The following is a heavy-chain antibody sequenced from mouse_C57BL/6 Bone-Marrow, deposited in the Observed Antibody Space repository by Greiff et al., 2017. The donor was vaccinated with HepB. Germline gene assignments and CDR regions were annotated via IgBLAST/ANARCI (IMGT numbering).Heavy chain of an antibody. CDR1: GYAFSSSW. J-gene: IGHJ2*01. Sequence: VQLQQSGPELVKPGASVKISCKASGYAFSSSWMNWVKQRPGKGLEWIGRIYPGDGDTNYNGKFKGKATLTADKSSSTAYMQLSSLTSEDSAVYFCANFFSITTVYWGQGTTLTVSS. V-gene: IGHV1-82*01. D-gene: IGHD1-1*01. CDR2: IYPGDGDT. CDR3: ANFFSITTVY.